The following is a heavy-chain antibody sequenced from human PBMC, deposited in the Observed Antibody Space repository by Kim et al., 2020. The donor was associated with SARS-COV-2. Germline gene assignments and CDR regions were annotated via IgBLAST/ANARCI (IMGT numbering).Heavy chain of an antibody. CDR2: ISGSGGSS. J-gene: IGHJ4*02. CDR1: GFTFSSYA. D-gene: IGHD3-22*01. V-gene: IGHV3-23*01. CDR3: AKGISAGGYYDSGGYVTYFDY. Sequence: GGSLRLSCAVSGFTFSSYAMSWVRQAPGKGLEWVSSISGSGGSSYYADSVKGRFTISRDNSKNTLYLQMYSLRAEDTAVYYCAKGISAGGYYDSGGYVTYFDYWGQGTLVTVSS.